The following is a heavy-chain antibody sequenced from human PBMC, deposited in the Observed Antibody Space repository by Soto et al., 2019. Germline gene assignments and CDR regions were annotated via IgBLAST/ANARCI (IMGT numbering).Heavy chain of an antibody. D-gene: IGHD1-1*01. CDR1: GFIFSTYG. CDR3: AKSVYNWNDGFFDY. J-gene: IGHJ4*02. Sequence: QVQLVESGGGVVQPGRSLRLSCAASGFIFSTYGMHWVRQAPGKGLEWVAVISYDGVNKYYADSVKGRFTISRDNSMNTLYLQMNSLRAEDTAVYYCAKSVYNWNDGFFDYWGQGTLVTVSS. V-gene: IGHV3-30*18. CDR2: ISYDGVNK.